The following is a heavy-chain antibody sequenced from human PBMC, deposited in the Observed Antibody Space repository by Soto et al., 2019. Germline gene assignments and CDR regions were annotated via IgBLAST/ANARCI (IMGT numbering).Heavy chain of an antibody. J-gene: IGHJ3*02. Sequence: ASVKVSCKASGYTFTSYGISWVRQAPGQGLEWMGWISAYNGNTNYAQKLQGRVTMTTDTSTSTAYMEPRSLRSDDTAVYYCASPVSAAWDAFDIWGQGTMVTVSS. CDR1: GYTFTSYG. CDR3: ASPVSAAWDAFDI. CDR2: ISAYNGNT. V-gene: IGHV1-18*01. D-gene: IGHD6-13*01.